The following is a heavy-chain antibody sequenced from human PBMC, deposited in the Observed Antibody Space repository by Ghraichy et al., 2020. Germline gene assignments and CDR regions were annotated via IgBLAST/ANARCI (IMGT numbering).Heavy chain of an antibody. J-gene: IGHJ4*02. V-gene: IGHV3-23*01. CDR2: ISGSVGST. D-gene: IGHD3-3*01. Sequence: GGSLRLSCAASGFTFSSYAMSWVRQAPGKGLEWVSAISGSVGSTYYADSVKGRFTISRDNSKNTLYLQMNSLRAEDTAVYYCAKDREYDFWSGSPYFDYWGQGTLVTVSS. CDR3: AKDREYDFWSGSPYFDY. CDR1: GFTFSSYA.